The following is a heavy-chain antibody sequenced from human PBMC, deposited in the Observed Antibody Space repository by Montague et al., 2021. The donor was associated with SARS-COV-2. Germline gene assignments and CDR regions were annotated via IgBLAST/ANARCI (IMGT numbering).Heavy chain of an antibody. Sequence: PALVKPTQTLTLTCTFSGFSLDTHGVGAGWFRQTPRKPLEWLAVIHWDGDQRYSPSLRTRLTISKDTSKNQVVLTMTNMDPVDTGTYYCARLEYGPPPGDYFDYWGQGSLVTVSS. CDR2: IHWDGDQ. J-gene: IGHJ4*02. D-gene: IGHD7-27*01. CDR3: ARLEYGPPPGDYFDY. CDR1: GFSLDTHGVG. V-gene: IGHV2-5*02.